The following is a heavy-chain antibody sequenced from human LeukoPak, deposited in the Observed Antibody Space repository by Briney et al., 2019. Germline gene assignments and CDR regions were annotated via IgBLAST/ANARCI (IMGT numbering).Heavy chain of an antibody. D-gene: IGHD5-18*01. Sequence: PSETLSLTCAVYGGPFSGYYWSWIRQPPGKGLEWIGEINHSGSTNYNPSLKSRVTISVDTSKNQFSLKLSSVTAADTAVYYCARADQYSYGYFDYWGQGTLVTVSS. CDR2: INHSGST. J-gene: IGHJ4*02. V-gene: IGHV4-34*01. CDR1: GGPFSGYY. CDR3: ARADQYSYGYFDY.